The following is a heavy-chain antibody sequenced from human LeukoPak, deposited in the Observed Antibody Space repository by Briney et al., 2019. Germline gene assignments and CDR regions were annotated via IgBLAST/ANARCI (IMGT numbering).Heavy chain of an antibody. CDR1: GFTFDDYA. J-gene: IGHJ4*02. D-gene: IGHD6-19*01. V-gene: IGHV3-43D*03. CDR3: ARDGAAVAGFDY. CDR2: ISWDGGII. Sequence: GGSLRLSCAASGFTFDDYAMHWVRQAPGKGLEWVSLISWDGGIIYYADSVKGRLTISRDNAKNSLYLQMNSLRAEDTAVYYCARDGAAVAGFDYWGQGTLVTVSS.